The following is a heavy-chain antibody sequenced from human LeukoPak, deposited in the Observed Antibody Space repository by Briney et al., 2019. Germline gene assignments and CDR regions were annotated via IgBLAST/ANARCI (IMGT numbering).Heavy chain of an antibody. CDR1: GYTFTGYY. Sequence: ASVKVSCKPSGYTFTGYYIQWMRQAPRQGLEWMGWINPNSGGTNYAQKFQGRVTMTRDTSISTAYMELSSLRSEDTAVYYCATSRRDGYNLGAFDIWGQGTMVTVSS. V-gene: IGHV1-2*02. D-gene: IGHD5-24*01. CDR3: ATSRRDGYNLGAFDI. CDR2: INPNSGGT. J-gene: IGHJ3*02.